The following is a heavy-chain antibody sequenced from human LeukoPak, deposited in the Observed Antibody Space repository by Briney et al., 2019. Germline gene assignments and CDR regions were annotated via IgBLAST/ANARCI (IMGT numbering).Heavy chain of an antibody. V-gene: IGHV4-30-4*01. CDR1: GVSISSGDYY. D-gene: IGHD3-22*01. J-gene: IGHJ4*02. CDR3: ARHGSAYSSPTRTFDY. Sequence: SETLSLTCTVSGVSISSGDYYWSWIRQPPGKGLEWIGYIYYSGSTYYNPSLKSRVTISVDTSKNQFSLNLSSVTAADTAVYYCARHGSAYSSPTRTFDYWGQGTLVAVSS. CDR2: IYYSGST.